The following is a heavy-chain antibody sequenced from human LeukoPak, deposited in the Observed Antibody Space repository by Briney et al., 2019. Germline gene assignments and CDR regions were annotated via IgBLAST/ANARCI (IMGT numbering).Heavy chain of an antibody. D-gene: IGHD3-22*01. Sequence: AGSLRLSCAASGFTFSSYSMNWVRQAPGKGLEWVSYISSSSGTIYYADSVKGRFTISRDNAENSLYLQMNSLRDEDTAVYYCARDLNLYDSSGYYPRWGQGTLVTVSS. V-gene: IGHV3-48*02. CDR3: ARDLNLYDSSGYYPR. CDR1: GFTFSSYS. J-gene: IGHJ4*02. CDR2: ISSSSGTI.